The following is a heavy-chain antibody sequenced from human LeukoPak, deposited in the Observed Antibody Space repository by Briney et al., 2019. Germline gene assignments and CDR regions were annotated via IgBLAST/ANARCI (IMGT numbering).Heavy chain of an antibody. CDR3: AIMHGYYDGSGYWVQ. Sequence: GGSLRLSCAASGFTFGSYGMSSVRQAPGKGLEWVSFITPNADRTSYADSVEGRFTISRDNPRNTLYMQMNSLRDEDTALYYCAIMHGYYDGSGYWVQWGQGTLVTVSS. CDR1: GFTFGSYG. D-gene: IGHD3-22*01. V-gene: IGHV3-23*01. J-gene: IGHJ1*01. CDR2: ITPNADRT.